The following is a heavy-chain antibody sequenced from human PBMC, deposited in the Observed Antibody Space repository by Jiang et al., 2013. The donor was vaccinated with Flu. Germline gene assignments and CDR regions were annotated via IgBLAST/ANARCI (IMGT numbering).Heavy chain of an antibody. D-gene: IGHD2-21*01. Sequence: FSSYAMSWVRQAPGKGLEWVSAISGSGGSTYYADSVKGRFTISRDNSKNTLYLQMNSLRAEDTAVYYCAKEMHIVVVIAIFHWGQGTLVTVSS. CDR3: AKEMHIVVVIAIFH. V-gene: IGHV3-23*01. CDR1: FSSYA. CDR2: ISGSGGST. J-gene: IGHJ4*02.